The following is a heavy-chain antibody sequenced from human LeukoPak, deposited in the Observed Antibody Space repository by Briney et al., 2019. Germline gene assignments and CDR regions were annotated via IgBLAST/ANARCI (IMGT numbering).Heavy chain of an antibody. CDR2: ITPSSSYI. J-gene: IGHJ4*02. D-gene: IGHD6-19*01. CDR1: GFTFTSYS. CDR3: VRELSGSGNVYYFAR. V-gene: IGHV3-21*01. Sequence: GGSLRLSCAASGFTFTSYSFNWVRQAPGRGLEWVSSITPSSSYIWYADSVKGRFTISRDNAQNSLHLQMNSLRVEDTAVYYCVRELSGSGNVYYFARWGQGTLVTASS.